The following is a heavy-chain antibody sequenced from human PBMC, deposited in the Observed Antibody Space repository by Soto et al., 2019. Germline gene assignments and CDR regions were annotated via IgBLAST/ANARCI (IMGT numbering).Heavy chain of an antibody. CDR3: ARVLRPDYGDYDYYYGMDV. Sequence: SSVKVSCKASGGTFSSYAISWVRQAPGQGLEWMGGIIPIFGTANYAQKFQGRVTITADESTSTAYMELSSLRSEDTAVYYCARVLRPDYGDYDYYYGMDVWGQGTTVTVSS. J-gene: IGHJ6*02. CDR1: GGTFSSYA. V-gene: IGHV1-69*13. D-gene: IGHD4-17*01. CDR2: IIPIFGTA.